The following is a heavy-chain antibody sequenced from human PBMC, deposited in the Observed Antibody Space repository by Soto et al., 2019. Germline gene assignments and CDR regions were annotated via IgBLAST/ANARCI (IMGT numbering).Heavy chain of an antibody. V-gene: IGHV3-33*01. D-gene: IGHD6-13*01. CDR3: ARDGSSIAAAGTFYYGMDV. CDR2: IWYDGSNK. CDR1: GFTFSSYG. Sequence: PGGSLRLSCAASGFTFSSYGMHWVRQAPGKGLEWVAVIWYDGSNKYYADSVKGRFTISRDNSKNTLYLQMNSLRAEDTAVYYCARDGSSIAAAGTFYYGMDVWGQGTTVTVPS. J-gene: IGHJ6*02.